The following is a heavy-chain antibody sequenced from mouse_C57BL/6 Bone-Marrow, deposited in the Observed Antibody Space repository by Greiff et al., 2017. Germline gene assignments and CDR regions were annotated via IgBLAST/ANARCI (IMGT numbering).Heavy chain of an antibody. V-gene: IGHV5-2*01. J-gene: IGHJ2*01. CDR3: ARHGTAQATNFDY. CDR2: INSDGGST. D-gene: IGHD3-2*02. CDR1: EYEFPSHD. Sequence: VQLQQSGGGLVQPGESLKLSCESNEYEFPSHDMSWVRKTPEKRLELVAAINSDGGSTYYPDTMERRFIISRDNTKKTLYLQMSSLRSEDTALYYCARHGTAQATNFDYWGQGTTLTVSS.